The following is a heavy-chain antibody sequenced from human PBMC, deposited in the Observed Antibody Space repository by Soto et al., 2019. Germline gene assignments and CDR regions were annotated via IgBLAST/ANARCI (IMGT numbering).Heavy chain of an antibody. Sequence: GGSLRLSCAASGFTFSSYAMHWVRQAPGKGLEWVAVISYDGSNKYYADSVKGRFTISRDNSKNTLYLQMNSLRAEDTAVYYCARSYYYDSSCYYDYWGQGTLVTVSS. J-gene: IGHJ4*02. CDR1: GFTFSSYA. CDR2: ISYDGSNK. CDR3: ARSYYYDSSCYYDY. V-gene: IGHV3-30*04. D-gene: IGHD3-22*01.